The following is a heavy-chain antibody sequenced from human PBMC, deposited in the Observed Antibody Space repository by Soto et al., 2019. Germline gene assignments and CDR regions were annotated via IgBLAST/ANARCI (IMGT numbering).Heavy chain of an antibody. D-gene: IGHD3-10*01. CDR1: GFTFSSYS. Sequence: GGFLRLSCAASGFTFSSYSMNWVRQAPGKGLEWVSSISSSSSYIYYADSVKGRFTISRDNAKNSLYLQMNSLRAEDTAVYYCARRVPGEPNDYWGQGTLVTVSS. CDR3: ARRVPGEPNDY. CDR2: ISSSSSYI. J-gene: IGHJ4*02. V-gene: IGHV3-21*01.